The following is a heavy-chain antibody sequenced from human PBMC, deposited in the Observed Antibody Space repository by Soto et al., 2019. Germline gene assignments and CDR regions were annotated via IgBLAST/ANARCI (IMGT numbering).Heavy chain of an antibody. CDR2: FYYSEST. D-gene: IGHD3-10*01. V-gene: IGHV4-39*07. CDR1: GGSISSGPYS. J-gene: IGHJ4*02. CDR3: ARDGYYFDY. Sequence: PSETLSLTCTVSGGSISSGPYSWGWIRQPPGEGLEWIGTFYYSESTYYNPSLESRVTISVDTSKNQFSLKLSSVTAADTAVYYCARDGYYFDYWGQGTLVTVSS.